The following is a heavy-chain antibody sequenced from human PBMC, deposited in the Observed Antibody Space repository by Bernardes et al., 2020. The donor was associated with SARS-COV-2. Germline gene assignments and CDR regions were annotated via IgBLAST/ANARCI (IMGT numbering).Heavy chain of an antibody. Sequence: SETLSLTCTVSGGSISSGGYYWSWIRQHPGKGLEWIGYIYYSGSTYYNPSLKSRVTISVDTSKNQFSLKLSSVTAADTAVSYCARDSKLRPRGNYYGMDVWGQGTTVTVSS. V-gene: IGHV4-31*03. CDR1: GGSISSGGYY. CDR2: IYYSGST. CDR3: ARDSKLRPRGNYYGMDV. J-gene: IGHJ6*02. D-gene: IGHD4-17*01.